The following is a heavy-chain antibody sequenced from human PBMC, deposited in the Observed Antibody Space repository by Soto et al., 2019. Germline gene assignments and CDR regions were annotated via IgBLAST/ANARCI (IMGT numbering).Heavy chain of an antibody. CDR3: ARGRGGIAVAAYGY. CDR1: GGSFSGYY. D-gene: IGHD6-19*01. CDR2: INHSGST. J-gene: IGHJ4*02. V-gene: IGHV4-34*01. Sequence: SETLSLTCAVYGGSFSGYYWSWIRQPPGKGLEWIGEINHSGSTNYNPSLKSRVTISVDTSKNQFSLKLSSVTAADTAVYYCARGRGGIAVAAYGYWGQGTLVTVSS.